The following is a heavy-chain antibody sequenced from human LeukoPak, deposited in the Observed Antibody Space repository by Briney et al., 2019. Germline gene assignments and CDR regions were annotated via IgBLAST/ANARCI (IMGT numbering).Heavy chain of an antibody. CDR2: IKQDGSEK. D-gene: IGHD4-17*01. CDR3: ARWSTVTTLGYYKGMDV. V-gene: IGHV3-7*01. CDR1: GFTFSNYW. J-gene: IGHJ6*02. Sequence: GGSLRLSCVASGFTFSNYWMSWVRQAPGNGLEWVANIKQDGSEKYYVESVKGRVTISRDNAKNSLYLQMNSLRAEDTAVYYCARWSTVTTLGYYKGMDVWGQGTTVTVS.